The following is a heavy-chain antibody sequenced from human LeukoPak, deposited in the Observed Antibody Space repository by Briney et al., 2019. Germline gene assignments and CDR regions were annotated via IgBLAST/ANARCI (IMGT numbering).Heavy chain of an antibody. CDR1: GFTFSSYW. Sequence: GSLRLSCAASGFTFSSYWMSWVRQAPGKGLEWVANIKQDGSEKYCVDSVKGRFTISRDNAKNSLYLQMNSLRAEDTAVYYCARDLWDLLLDYWGQGTRVIVSS. D-gene: IGHD1-26*01. CDR2: IKQDGSEK. V-gene: IGHV3-7*01. J-gene: IGHJ4*02. CDR3: ARDLWDLLLDY.